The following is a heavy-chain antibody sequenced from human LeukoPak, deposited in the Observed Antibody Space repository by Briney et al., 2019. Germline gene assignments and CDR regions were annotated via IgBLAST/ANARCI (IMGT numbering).Heavy chain of an antibody. Sequence: ASVKVSCKASGYIFTDYYMHWVRQAPGQELGWMGRINPNSGGTNYAQKFQGRVTMTRDTSISTAYTELSSLRSEDTATYYCARVRAIAAAGNDAFDIWGQGTMVTVSS. J-gene: IGHJ3*02. CDR3: ARVRAIAAAGNDAFDI. D-gene: IGHD6-13*01. CDR2: INPNSGGT. V-gene: IGHV1/OR15-1*01. CDR1: GYIFTDYY.